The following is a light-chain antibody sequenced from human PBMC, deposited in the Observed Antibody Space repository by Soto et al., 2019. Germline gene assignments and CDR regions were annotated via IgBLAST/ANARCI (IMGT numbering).Light chain of an antibody. J-gene: IGKJ3*01. CDR2: VAT. CDR3: QQYGSSPMIT. Sequence: EIVLTQSPGTLSLSPGERATLSCRASQSVSSSYFAWYQQKPGEAPRLLIYVATSSATGIPDRFSDGGYGTEFTLTISRLEPEDFAAYYCQQYGSSPMITFGPGTKVEIK. V-gene: IGKV3-20*01. CDR1: QSVSSSY.